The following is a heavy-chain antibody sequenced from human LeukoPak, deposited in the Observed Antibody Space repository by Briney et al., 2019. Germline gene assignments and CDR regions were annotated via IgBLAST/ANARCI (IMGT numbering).Heavy chain of an antibody. J-gene: IGHJ5*02. CDR3: VRDRRAYSSSWYTNWFDP. CDR2: IYYSGST. D-gene: IGHD6-13*01. Sequence: SETLSLTCTVSGGSISSYYWSWIRQPPGKGLEWIGYIYYSGSTNYNPSLKSRVTISVDTSKNQFSLKLSSVTAADTAVYYCVRDRRAYSSSWYTNWFDPWGQGTLVTVSS. CDR1: GGSISSYY. V-gene: IGHV4-59*01.